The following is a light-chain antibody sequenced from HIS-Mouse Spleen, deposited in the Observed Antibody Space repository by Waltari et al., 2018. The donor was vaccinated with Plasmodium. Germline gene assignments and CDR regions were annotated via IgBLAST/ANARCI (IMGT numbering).Light chain of an antibody. CDR3: QQRSNWPPIT. Sequence: IVLTQSPATLSLSPGERAPLSCRASQSVSSYLAWYQHKPGQAPRLLIYDASNRATGIPARFSGSGSGTDFTLTISSLEPEDFAVYYCQQRSNWPPITFGQGTRLEIK. V-gene: IGKV3-11*01. CDR2: DAS. J-gene: IGKJ5*01. CDR1: QSVSSY.